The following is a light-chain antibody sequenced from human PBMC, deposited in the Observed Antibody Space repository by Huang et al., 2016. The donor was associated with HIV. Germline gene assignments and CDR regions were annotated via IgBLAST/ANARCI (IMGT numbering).Light chain of an antibody. Sequence: EIVLTQSPGPLSLSPAERVTLSCRASQSISSNSLAWYQQKFGQAPRLFIYATSSRATGIPDRFSGSGSGTDFTLTISRLEPEDFAVYYCQHDGSSPYTFGQGTRLEIK. CDR3: QHDGSSPYT. V-gene: IGKV3-20*01. CDR1: QSISSNS. CDR2: ATS. J-gene: IGKJ2*01.